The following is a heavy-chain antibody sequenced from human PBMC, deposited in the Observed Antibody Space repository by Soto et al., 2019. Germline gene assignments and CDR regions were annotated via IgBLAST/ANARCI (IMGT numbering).Heavy chain of an antibody. CDR3: ARPTYYYDSSGYYYLNWFDP. D-gene: IGHD3-22*01. CDR2: IYYSGGT. CDR1: GGSISSSSYY. J-gene: IGHJ5*02. Sequence: SETLSLTCTVSGGSISSSSYYWGWIRQPPGKGLEWIGSIYYSGGTYYNPSLKSRVTISVDTSKNQFSLKLSSVTAADTAVYYCARPTYYYDSSGYYYLNWFDPWGQGTLVTVSS. V-gene: IGHV4-39*01.